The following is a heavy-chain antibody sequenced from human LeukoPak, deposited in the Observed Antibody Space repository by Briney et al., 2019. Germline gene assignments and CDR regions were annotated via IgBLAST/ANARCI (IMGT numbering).Heavy chain of an antibody. Sequence: PGGSLRLSCAASGFTFSSYGMHWVRQAPGKGLEWVAVIWYDGSNKYYADSVKGRFTISRDNSKNTLYLQMNSLRAEDTAVYYCAKDGELELPPRSYFDYWGQGTLVTVSS. D-gene: IGHD1-7*01. V-gene: IGHV3-33*06. CDR2: IWYDGSNK. CDR1: GFTFSSYG. CDR3: AKDGELELPPRSYFDY. J-gene: IGHJ4*02.